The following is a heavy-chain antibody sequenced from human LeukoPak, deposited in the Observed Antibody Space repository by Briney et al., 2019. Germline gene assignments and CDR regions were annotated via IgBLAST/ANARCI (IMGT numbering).Heavy chain of an antibody. D-gene: IGHD6-19*01. CDR3: ASGSGWTFEY. CDR2: ISYDGSNK. CDR1: GFTFSSYA. Sequence: GRSLRLSCAASGFTFSSYAMHWVRQAPGKGLEWVAVISYDGSNKYYADSVKGRFTISRDNAKNSLYLQMNNLRAEDTAVYYCASGSGWTFEYWGQGTQVTVSS. V-gene: IGHV3-30*04. J-gene: IGHJ4*02.